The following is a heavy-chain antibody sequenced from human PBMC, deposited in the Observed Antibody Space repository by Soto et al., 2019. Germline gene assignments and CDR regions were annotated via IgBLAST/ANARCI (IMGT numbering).Heavy chain of an antibody. Sequence: GGSLRLSCAASGFTFSSYAMSWVRQAPGKGLEWVSAISGSGGSTYYADSVKGRFTISRDNSKNTLYLQMNSLRAEDTAVYYCANYEQTPYYYYYGMDVWGQGTTVTVSS. V-gene: IGHV3-23*01. J-gene: IGHJ6*02. D-gene: IGHD3-3*01. CDR3: ANYEQTPYYYYYGMDV. CDR2: ISGSGGST. CDR1: GFTFSSYA.